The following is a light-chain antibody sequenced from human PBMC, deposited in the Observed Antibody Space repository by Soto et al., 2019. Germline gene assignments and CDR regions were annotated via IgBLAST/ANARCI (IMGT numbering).Light chain of an antibody. V-gene: IGLV2-23*01. J-gene: IGLJ1*01. CDR3: CSYASSSTEV. CDR1: SSDVGSYNL. CDR2: EGT. Sequence: QSALTQPASVSGSPGQSITISCTGTSSDVGSYNLVSWYQQHPGKAPNLMIYEGTKRPSGVSDRFAGYRSANTASLTIAGLQAEDEADYYCCSYASSSTEVFGRGTKVTVL.